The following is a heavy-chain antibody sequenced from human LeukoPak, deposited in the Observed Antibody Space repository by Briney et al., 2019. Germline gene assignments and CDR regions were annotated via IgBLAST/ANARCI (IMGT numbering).Heavy chain of an antibody. Sequence: PSETLSLTCTVSGGSISSSSYYWGWIRQPPGKGLEWIGSIYYSGSTYYNPSLKSRVTISVDTSKNQFSLKLSSVTAADTAVYYCARDLTAKDGDHNYFDYWGQGTLVTVSS. V-gene: IGHV4-39*07. J-gene: IGHJ4*02. CDR1: GGSISSSSYY. CDR2: IYYSGST. D-gene: IGHD4-17*01. CDR3: ARDLTAKDGDHNYFDY.